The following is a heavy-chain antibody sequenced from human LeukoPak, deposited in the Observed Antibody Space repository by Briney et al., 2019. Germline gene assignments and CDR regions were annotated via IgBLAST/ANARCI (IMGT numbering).Heavy chain of an antibody. Sequence: ASVKVSCKASGYTFTGYYMHWVRQAPGQGLEWMGWINPNSGGTNYAQKFQGRVTMTRDTSISTAYMVLSRLRSDDTAVYYCARGQQQLAGFIDYWGQGTLVTVSS. J-gene: IGHJ4*02. V-gene: IGHV1-2*02. CDR3: ARGQQQLAGFIDY. CDR1: GYTFTGYY. CDR2: INPNSGGT. D-gene: IGHD6-13*01.